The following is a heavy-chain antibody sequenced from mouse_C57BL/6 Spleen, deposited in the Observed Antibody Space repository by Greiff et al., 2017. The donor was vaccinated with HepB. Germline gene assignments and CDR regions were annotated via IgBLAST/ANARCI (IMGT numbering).Heavy chain of an antibody. J-gene: IGHJ4*01. CDR3: ARGGNWVLYYAMDY. CDR2: IDPSDSYT. D-gene: IGHD4-1*01. V-gene: IGHV1-50*01. CDR1: GYTFTSYW. Sequence: QVQLQQSGAELVKPGASVKLSCKASGYTFTSYWMQWVKQRPGQGLEWIGEIDPSDSYTNYNQKFKGKATLTVDTSSSTAYMQLSSLTSEDSAVYYCARGGNWVLYYAMDYWGQGTSVTVSS.